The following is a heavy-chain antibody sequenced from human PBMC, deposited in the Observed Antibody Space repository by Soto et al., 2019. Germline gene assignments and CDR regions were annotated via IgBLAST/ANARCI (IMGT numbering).Heavy chain of an antibody. D-gene: IGHD3-22*01. V-gene: IGHV3-43*01. J-gene: IGHJ4*02. CDR2: SGWDGGST. CDR1: GFTVDDYT. Sequence: PGGSLRLSCAASGFTVDDYTMHWVRQARGKGLEWVSLSGWDGGSTYYADFVKGRFTIARDNSKNSLYLQMDSLRTEDTALYYCEKDTYYDSSGYWIPTFDYWGKGTLVTVSS. CDR3: EKDTYYDSSGYWIPTFDY.